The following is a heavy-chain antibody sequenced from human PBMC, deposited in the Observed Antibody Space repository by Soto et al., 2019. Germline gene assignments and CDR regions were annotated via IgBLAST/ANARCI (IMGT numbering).Heavy chain of an antibody. CDR1: GGSISYEYYH. J-gene: IGHJ6*02. V-gene: IGHV4-30-4*08. CDR3: AREDDGGDRDYYGLDV. Sequence: SETLSLTCSVSGGSISYEYYHWTWIRQSPGKGLEWIGYIHYSGSIMYNPSLKSRVTISVDTSKNQFSLQLSSVTAADTAVYFCAREDDGGDRDYYGLDVWGQGTTVTVSS. D-gene: IGHD2-21*02. CDR2: IHYSGSI.